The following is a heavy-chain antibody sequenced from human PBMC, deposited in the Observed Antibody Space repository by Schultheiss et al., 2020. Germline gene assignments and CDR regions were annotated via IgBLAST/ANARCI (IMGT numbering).Heavy chain of an antibody. D-gene: IGHD5-18*01. CDR1: GFTFSSYA. J-gene: IGHJ4*02. CDR2: ISYDGSNK. V-gene: IGHV3-30-3*01. Sequence: GGSLRLSCAASGFTFSSYAMHWVRQAPGKGLEWVAVISYDGSNKYYADSVKGRFTISRDNSKNTLYLQMNSLRAEDTAVYYCATTVMATRFDYWGQGTLVTVSS. CDR3: ATTVMATRFDY.